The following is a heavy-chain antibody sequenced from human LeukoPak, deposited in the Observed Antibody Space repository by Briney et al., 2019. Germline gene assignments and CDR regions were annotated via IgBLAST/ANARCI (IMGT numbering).Heavy chain of an antibody. Sequence: ESGPTLVNPTQTLTLTCTFSGFSLTTGVSVGWIRQPPGKALEWLALTFWDEEKQYSPSLKSRVTITKDTSKNQVVLTMTNMDPVDTATYYCARRHRYYDSSGSYAYHFDSWGQGTLVTVSS. J-gene: IGHJ4*02. CDR2: TFWDEEK. D-gene: IGHD3-10*01. V-gene: IGHV2-5*02. CDR3: ARRHRYYDSSGSYAYHFDS. CDR1: GFSLTTGVS.